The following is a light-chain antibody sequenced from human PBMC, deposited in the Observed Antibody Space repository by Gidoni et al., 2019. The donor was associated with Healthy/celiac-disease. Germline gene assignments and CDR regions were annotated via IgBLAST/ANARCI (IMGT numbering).Light chain of an antibody. CDR1: QSVSSY. CDR3: QQRSNWPLDT. V-gene: IGKV3-11*01. CDR2: DAS. J-gene: IGKJ5*01. Sequence: EIVLTKSPATLSLSPGERATLSCRASQSVSSYLAWYQQKPGQAPRLLIYDASNRATGIPARFSGSGSGTDFTLTISSLEPEDFAVYYCQQRSNWPLDTFGQGTRLEIK.